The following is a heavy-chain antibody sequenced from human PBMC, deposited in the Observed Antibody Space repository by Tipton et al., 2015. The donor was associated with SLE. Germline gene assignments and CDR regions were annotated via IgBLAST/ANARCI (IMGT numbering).Heavy chain of an antibody. J-gene: IGHJ4*02. CDR1: GGSISGYY. V-gene: IGHV4-4*07. Sequence: TLSLTCTVSGGSISGYYWSWIRQPAGKGLEWIGRIYTSGSTNYNPSLKSRVTMSVDTSKNQFSLKLSSVTAADTAVYYCARDRGRSSSPYYFDYWGQGTLVTVSS. D-gene: IGHD6-6*01. CDR3: ARDRGRSSSPYYFDY. CDR2: IYTSGST.